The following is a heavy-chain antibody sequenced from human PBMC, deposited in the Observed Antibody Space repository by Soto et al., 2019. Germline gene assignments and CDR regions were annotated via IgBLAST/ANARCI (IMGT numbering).Heavy chain of an antibody. CDR3: TTYTTHPLCDGSPCYYVPTKTHDS. D-gene: IGHD1-26*01. CDR2: IKSKSFGGST. V-gene: IGHV3-15*01. J-gene: IGHJ4*02. CDR1: GFSFSNVW. Sequence: EVQLVESGGGLVKPGGSLRLSCAASGFSFSNVWMSWVRQAPGKGLEWVGHIKSKSFGGSTDYTAPVKGIFNISRDYSNDTQYLQINFLNTEDTAVYYLTTYTTHPLCDGSPCYYVPTKTHDSWSQRILVTVSS.